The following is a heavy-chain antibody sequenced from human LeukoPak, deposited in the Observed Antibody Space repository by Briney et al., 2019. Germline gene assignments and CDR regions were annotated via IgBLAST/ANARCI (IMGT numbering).Heavy chain of an antibody. CDR3: ARGVVAAVGNVISMFDQ. V-gene: IGHV4-4*07. D-gene: IGHD6-13*01. J-gene: IGHJ4*02. Sequence: SETLSLTCTVSGGSISSYYWSWIRQPARKGQERIWRIYTSGSTNYNPSLKSRVTMSVDTSKNQFSLKLSSVPAADTAVYYCARGVVAAVGNVISMFDQWGQGTLVTVSS. CDR2: IYTSGST. CDR1: GGSISSYY.